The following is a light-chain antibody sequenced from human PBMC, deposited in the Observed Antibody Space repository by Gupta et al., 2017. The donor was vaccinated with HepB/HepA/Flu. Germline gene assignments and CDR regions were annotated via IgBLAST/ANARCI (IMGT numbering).Light chain of an antibody. J-gene: IGKJ4*01. V-gene: IGKV3-11*01. CDR2: DAS. CDR1: QSVSRY. CDR3: QQRSNWPLT. Sequence: IVFTQSPATLSLSPGERATLSWSASQSVSRYLAWYQQKPGQAPRLLIYDASNRATGIPARFSGSGSGTEFTLTISSLEPEDFAVYYCQQRSNWPLTFGGGTKVEIK.